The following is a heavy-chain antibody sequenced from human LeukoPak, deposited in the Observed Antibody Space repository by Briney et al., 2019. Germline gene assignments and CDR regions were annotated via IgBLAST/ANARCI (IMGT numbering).Heavy chain of an antibody. CDR1: GFSFRSYT. J-gene: IGHJ6*02. CDR3: ARDVSYGIDV. CDR2: IWYDGTDT. V-gene: IGHV3-33*01. Sequence: GGSLRLSCAASGFSFRSYTMDWVRQAPGKGLEWVAVIWYDGTDTYYADSVKGRFTISRDNSKNTLYLQMNSLGAEDTAVYFCARDVSYGIDVWGQGTTVTVSS.